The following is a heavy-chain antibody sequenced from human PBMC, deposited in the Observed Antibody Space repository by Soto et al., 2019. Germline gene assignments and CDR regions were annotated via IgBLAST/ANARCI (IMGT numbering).Heavy chain of an antibody. D-gene: IGHD6-19*01. J-gene: IGHJ4*02. CDR2: IIAINGVA. CDR3: ARGSSGWYGQGDY. Sequence: ASVKVSCKASGGTFSSDSISWVRQAPGQGLEWMGRIIAINGVANYAQKFRGRVTMTTDKSTSTAYMELRSLRSEDTAVYYCARGSSGWYGQGDYWGQGTLVTVSS. CDR1: GGTFSSDS. V-gene: IGHV1-69*02.